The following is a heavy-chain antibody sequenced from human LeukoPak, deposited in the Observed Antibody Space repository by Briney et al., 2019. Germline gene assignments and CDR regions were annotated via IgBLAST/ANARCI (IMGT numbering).Heavy chain of an antibody. CDR1: GFTFGDYA. CDR2: IRSKAYGGTT. Sequence: PGRSLRLSCTASGFTFGDYAMSWVRQAPGKGLEWVGFIRSKAYGGTTEYAASVKGRFTISRDDSKSIAYLQMNSLKTEDTAVYYCTREGDSSGWYVDYWGQGTLVTASS. V-gene: IGHV3-49*04. J-gene: IGHJ4*02. CDR3: TREGDSSGWYVDY. D-gene: IGHD6-19*01.